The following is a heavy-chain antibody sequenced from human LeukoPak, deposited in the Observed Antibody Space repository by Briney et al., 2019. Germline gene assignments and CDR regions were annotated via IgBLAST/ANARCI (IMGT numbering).Heavy chain of an antibody. CDR1: GGTFSSYA. CDR3: ASSLGGNREG. J-gene: IGHJ4*02. V-gene: IGHV1-69*05. CDR2: IIPIFGTA. D-gene: IGHD4-23*01. Sequence: GASVKVSCKASGGTFSSYAISWVRQAPGQGLEWMGGIIPIFGTANYAQKLQGRVTMTTDTSTSTAYMELRSLRSDDTAVYYCASSLGGNREGWGQGTLVTVSS.